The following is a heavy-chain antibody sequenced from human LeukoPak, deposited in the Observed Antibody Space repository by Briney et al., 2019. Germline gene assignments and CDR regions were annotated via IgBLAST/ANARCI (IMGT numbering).Heavy chain of an antibody. J-gene: IGHJ5*02. D-gene: IGHD2/OR15-2a*01. V-gene: IGHV1-69*10. CDR3: ALDLRILTAEVWVVP. CDR1: GGTFISYT. CDR2: IIPILGIA. Sequence: SVTVSCKASGGTFISYTISWVRQAPGQGLEWMGWIIPILGIANYAQKFQGRVTITADQSTRTAYMELSSLRSEDTAVYYCALDLRILTAEVWVVPWGRGALVTDSS.